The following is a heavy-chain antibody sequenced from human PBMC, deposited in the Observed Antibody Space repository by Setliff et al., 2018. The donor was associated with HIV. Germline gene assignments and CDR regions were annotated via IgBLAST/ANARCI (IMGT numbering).Heavy chain of an antibody. CDR1: GFLFHTYW. J-gene: IGHJ4*02. CDR2: IKEDGSEK. D-gene: IGHD1-26*01. Sequence: GGSLRLSCAASGFLFHTYWMSWVRQAPGKGLEWVANIKEDGSEKYYVDSVKGRFTISRDNAEKSLYLQMNSLRVEDTAVYYCATDCAVVGGTGSLDSWGQGTLVTVSS. V-gene: IGHV3-7*05. CDR3: ATDCAVVGGTGSLDS.